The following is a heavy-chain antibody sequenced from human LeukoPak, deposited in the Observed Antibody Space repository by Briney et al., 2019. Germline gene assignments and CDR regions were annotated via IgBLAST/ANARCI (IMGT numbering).Heavy chain of an antibody. CDR1: GFTLSNYW. Sequence: GGSLRLSCAASGFTLSNYWMSWVRQAPGKGLEWAANIKQDGSEKYYVDSVKGRFTISRDNAKNSLYLQMNSLRAEDTAVYYCARVEVVGATTVFDSWGQGTLVTVSS. D-gene: IGHD1-26*01. CDR3: ARVEVVGATTVFDS. V-gene: IGHV3-7*01. J-gene: IGHJ4*02. CDR2: IKQDGSEK.